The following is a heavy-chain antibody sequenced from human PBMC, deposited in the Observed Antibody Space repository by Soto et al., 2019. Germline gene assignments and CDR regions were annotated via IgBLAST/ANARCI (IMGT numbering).Heavy chain of an antibody. Sequence: GASVKVSCKASGYTFSDYDIYWLRQAAGQGPEWMGWMTPNSGNTGYAQKFQGRVTMTRNPSISTAYMELSSLRSDDTAVYYCARGGGYYDFSSGFRSNWFDPWGQGTLVTVSS. J-gene: IGHJ5*02. V-gene: IGHV1-8*01. CDR3: ARGGGYYDFSSGFRSNWFDP. CDR1: GYTFSDYD. CDR2: MTPNSGNT. D-gene: IGHD3-3*01.